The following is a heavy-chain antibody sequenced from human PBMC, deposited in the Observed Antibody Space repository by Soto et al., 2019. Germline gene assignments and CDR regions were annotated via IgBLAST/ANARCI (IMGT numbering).Heavy chain of an antibody. Sequence: GGSLSLSCAASGFTFSSYSMNWVRQAPGKGLEWVSSISSSSSYIYYADSVKGRFTISRDNSENMAYLQMNSLRAEDTAVYYCAKDRSSTWSFDYWGQGSLVTVSS. J-gene: IGHJ4*02. CDR2: ISSSSSYI. D-gene: IGHD6-13*01. CDR3: AKDRSSTWSFDY. V-gene: IGHV3-21*01. CDR1: GFTFSSYS.